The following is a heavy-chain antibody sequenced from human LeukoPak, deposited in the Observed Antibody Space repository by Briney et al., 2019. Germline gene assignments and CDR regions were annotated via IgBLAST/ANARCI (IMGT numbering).Heavy chain of an antibody. CDR2: ISSDGGST. D-gene: IGHD3-22*01. CDR1: GFTFSSYA. V-gene: IGHV3-64*01. Sequence: GGSLRLSCAASGFTFSSYAMHWVRQAPGKGLQYVSAISSDGGSTYYANSVKGRFTISRDNSKNTLYLQMGSLRAEDTAVYYCAKAGAYDSSGYYYYLDYWGQGTLVTVPS. CDR3: AKAGAYDSSGYYYYLDY. J-gene: IGHJ4*02.